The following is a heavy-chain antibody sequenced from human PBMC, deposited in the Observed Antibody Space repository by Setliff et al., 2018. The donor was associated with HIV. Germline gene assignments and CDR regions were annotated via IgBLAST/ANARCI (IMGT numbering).Heavy chain of an antibody. CDR1: GASISSHY. J-gene: IGHJ6*03. D-gene: IGHD3-16*01. CDR3: ARRGTIRYYSYYYMDV. V-gene: IGHV4-59*11. CDR2: IYSTGST. Sequence: SETLSLTCTVSGASISSHYWSWIRQSPGRELEWIGYIYSTGSTNYNPSLQSRVTISVDTSKNQFSLKLSSVTAADTAVYYCARRGTIRYYSYYYMDVWGKGTAVTVSS.